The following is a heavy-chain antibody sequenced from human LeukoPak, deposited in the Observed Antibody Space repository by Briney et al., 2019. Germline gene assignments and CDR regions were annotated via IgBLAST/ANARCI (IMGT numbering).Heavy chain of an antibody. CDR2: IYYSGRT. CDR1: GGSITSHY. Sequence: PSETLSLTCTVSGGSITSHYWSWIRQAPGKGLEWIGFIYYSGRTKYNPSLQSRVTISLDTSEKYFSLKLTSMTAAEAAVYYCTSLVDNESSGDPDTLDMWGQGTVVTVSS. D-gene: IGHD3-22*01. CDR3: TSLVDNESSGDPDTLDM. V-gene: IGHV4-59*08. J-gene: IGHJ3*02.